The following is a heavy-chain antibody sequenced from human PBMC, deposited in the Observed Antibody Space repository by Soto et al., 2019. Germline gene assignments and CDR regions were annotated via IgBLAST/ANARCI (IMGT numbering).Heavy chain of an antibody. CDR1: GFTFSSHS. D-gene: IGHD4-17*01. V-gene: IGHV3-21*01. CDR2: ISSSSSYI. J-gene: IGHJ4*02. CDR3: ARARFTTHEF. Sequence: VGSLRLPCAVSGFTFSSHSINWVRQAPGKGLEWVSSISSSSSYIYYADSVKGRFTISRDNAKNSLYLQMNSLRAEYTAVYYCARARFTTHEFWGQGNLVT.